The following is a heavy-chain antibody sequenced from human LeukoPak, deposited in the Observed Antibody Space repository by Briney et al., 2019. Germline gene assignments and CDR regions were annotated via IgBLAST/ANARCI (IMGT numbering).Heavy chain of an antibody. Sequence: GGSLRLSCAASGFTFSSYNMNWVRQAPGKGLEWVSSISSSGGYMYYGDSVKGRFTISRDNAKNSLYLQMNSLRVEDTAVYYCARERGYSYGYSDYWGQGTLVTVSS. CDR3: ARERGYSYGYSDY. CDR1: GFTFSSYN. V-gene: IGHV3-21*01. D-gene: IGHD5-18*01. CDR2: ISSSGGYM. J-gene: IGHJ4*02.